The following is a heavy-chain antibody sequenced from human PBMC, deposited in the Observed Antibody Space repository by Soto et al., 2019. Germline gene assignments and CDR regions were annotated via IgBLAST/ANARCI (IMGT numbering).Heavy chain of an antibody. Sequence: QVQLVESGGGVVQPGRSLRLSCAASGFTFSSYGMHWVRQAPGKGLEWVAVIWYDGSNKYYADSVKGRFTISRDNSKNTLYLQMNSLRAEDTAVYYCARELKDRGYDFGAFDYWGQGTLVTVSS. D-gene: IGHD5-12*01. V-gene: IGHV3-33*01. CDR2: IWYDGSNK. CDR3: ARELKDRGYDFGAFDY. J-gene: IGHJ4*02. CDR1: GFTFSSYG.